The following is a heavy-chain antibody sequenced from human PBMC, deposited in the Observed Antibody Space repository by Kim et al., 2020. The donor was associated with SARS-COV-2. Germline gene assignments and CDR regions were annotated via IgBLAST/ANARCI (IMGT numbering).Heavy chain of an antibody. Sequence: GGSLRLSCAASGFTFSSYSMNWVRQAPGKGLEWVSSISSSSSYIYYADSVKGRFTISRDNAKNSLYLQMNSLRAEDTAVYYCARDRYYYDSSGFDRFDYWGQGTLVTVSS. J-gene: IGHJ4*02. V-gene: IGHV3-21*01. D-gene: IGHD3-22*01. CDR2: ISSSSSYI. CDR3: ARDRYYYDSSGFDRFDY. CDR1: GFTFSSYS.